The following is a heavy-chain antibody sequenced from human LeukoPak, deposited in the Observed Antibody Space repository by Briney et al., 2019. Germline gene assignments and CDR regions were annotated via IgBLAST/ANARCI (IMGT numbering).Heavy chain of an antibody. V-gene: IGHV3-23*01. J-gene: IGHJ2*01. Sequence: PGGSLRLSCTDSGFTFSNYAMSSVRPAPGKGLEWVSAITGSTGDLYYRDSVRGQFTISRDNSKNTLYLQMNSLRAEDTAIYYWAIDRSFYGAAWYFDLWGRGTLVTVSS. CDR1: GFTFSNYA. CDR2: ITGSTGDL. D-gene: IGHD4-17*01. CDR3: AIDRSFYGAAWYFDL.